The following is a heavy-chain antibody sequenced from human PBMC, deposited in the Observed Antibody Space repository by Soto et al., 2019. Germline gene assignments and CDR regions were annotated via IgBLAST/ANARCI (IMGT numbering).Heavy chain of an antibody. CDR3: ARVAGTVTTYYYGMDV. CDR2: IYYSGST. D-gene: IGHD4-4*01. CDR1: GGSIRSYY. J-gene: IGHJ6*02. V-gene: IGHV4-59*01. Sequence: SETLSLTCTVSGGSIRSYYWSWIRQPPGKGLEWIGYIYYSGSTNYNPSLKSRVTISVDTSKNQFSLKLSSVTAADTAVYYCARVAGTVTTYYYGMDVWGQGTTVTVSS.